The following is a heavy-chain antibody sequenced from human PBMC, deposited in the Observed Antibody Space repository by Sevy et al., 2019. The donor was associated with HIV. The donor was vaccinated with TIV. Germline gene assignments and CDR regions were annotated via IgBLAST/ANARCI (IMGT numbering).Heavy chain of an antibody. CDR3: ADRRDEVVVMVYGDYDN. J-gene: IGHJ4*02. D-gene: IGHD2-8*01. Sequence: SGPTLMKPTQTLTLTCTLSGFSLSTRGVGVGWIRQPPGKALEWLALIYWDDDKRYSPSLKSRLSVTKDTSKNQVVLTMTNMDPVDTGTYYCADRRDEVVVMVYGDYDNWGQGTLVTVSS. CDR2: IYWDDDK. V-gene: IGHV2-5*02. CDR1: GFSLSTRGVG.